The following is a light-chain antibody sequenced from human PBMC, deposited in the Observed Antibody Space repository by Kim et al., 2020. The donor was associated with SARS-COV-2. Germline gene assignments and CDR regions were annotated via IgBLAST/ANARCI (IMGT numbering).Light chain of an antibody. CDR2: DAS. V-gene: IGKV1-33*01. Sequence: DIQMTQSPYSLSASVGDRVTITCQARQDISNYLNWYQQKPGKAPKLLIYDASNLETGVPSRFSGSGSGTDFTFTISSLQPEDIASSSCQQYDNLPVTFCPGTKVYIK. J-gene: IGKJ3*01. CDR1: QDISNY. CDR3: QQYDNLPVT.